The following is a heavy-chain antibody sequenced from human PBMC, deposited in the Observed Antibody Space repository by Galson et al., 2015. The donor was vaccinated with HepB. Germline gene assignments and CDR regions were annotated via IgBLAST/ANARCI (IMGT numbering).Heavy chain of an antibody. J-gene: IGHJ3*01. CDR1: GDSFAGYF. V-gene: IGHV4-59*01. Sequence: SETLSLTCAVSGDSFAGYFWSWIRHFPGKGLEWIGFIHYSGSTSFNPSLESRVTMSVDMSKRQFSLKLRSVTAADTAIYYCARVLRYCDGYPCSDAFDLWGQGTAVTVSS. CDR2: IHYSGST. D-gene: IGHD3-9*01. CDR3: ARVLRYCDGYPCSDAFDL.